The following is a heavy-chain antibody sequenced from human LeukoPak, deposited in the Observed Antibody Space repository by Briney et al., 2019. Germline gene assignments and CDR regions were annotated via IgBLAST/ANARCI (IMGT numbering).Heavy chain of an antibody. Sequence: SETLSLTCTVSGDSISSSSYYWDWIRQPPGKGLEWIGSIYYSGSTYYNPSLKSRVTISVDTSKNQFSLKLSSVTAADTAVYYCARDVGARLPGYRGQGTLVTVSS. D-gene: IGHD6-6*01. V-gene: IGHV4-39*02. CDR1: GDSISSSSYY. CDR3: ARDVGARLPGY. CDR2: IYYSGST. J-gene: IGHJ1*01.